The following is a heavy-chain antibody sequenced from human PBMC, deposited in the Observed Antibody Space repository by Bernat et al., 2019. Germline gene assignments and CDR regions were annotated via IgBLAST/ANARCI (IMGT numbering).Heavy chain of an antibody. CDR1: GFTVSSHY. CDR2: IYSGGST. V-gene: IGHV3-66*01. Sequence: EVQLVESGGGLVQPGGSLRLSCAASGFTVSSHYMSWVRQAPGKGLEWVSVIYSGGSTYYADSVKGRFTISRDNSKNTLYLQMNSLRAEDEAVYDYAREIVDSSSWGYYYYGMDVWGQGTTVTVSS. CDR3: AREIVDSSSWGYYYYGMDV. J-gene: IGHJ6*02. D-gene: IGHD6-13*01.